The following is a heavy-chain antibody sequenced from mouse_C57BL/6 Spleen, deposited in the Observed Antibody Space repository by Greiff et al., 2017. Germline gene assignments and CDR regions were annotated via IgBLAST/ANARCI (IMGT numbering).Heavy chain of an antibody. D-gene: IGHD1-1*01. V-gene: IGHV5-9*01. Sequence: SGGGLVKPGGSLKLSCAASGFTFSSYTMSWVRQTPEKRLEWVATISGGGGNTYYPDSVKGRFTISRDNAKNTLYLQMSSLRSEDTALYYCARHAVLRYFDYWGQGTTLTVSS. CDR2: ISGGGGNT. J-gene: IGHJ2*01. CDR1: GFTFSSYT. CDR3: ARHAVLRYFDY.